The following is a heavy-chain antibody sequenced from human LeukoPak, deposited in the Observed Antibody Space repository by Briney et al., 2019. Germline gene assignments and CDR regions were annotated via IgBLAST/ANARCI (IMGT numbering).Heavy chain of an antibody. J-gene: IGHJ4*02. D-gene: IGHD6-19*01. Sequence: SGGSLRLSCTASGFTFDDYAMHWVRQAPGKGLEWVSVISWDGGYTYYADSVKGRFTISRDNSKNSLYLQMNSLRTEGTALYYCAKDDRAVAGTGYFDYWGQGTLVTVSS. CDR1: GFTFDDYA. V-gene: IGHV3-43D*03. CDR3: AKDDRAVAGTGYFDY. CDR2: ISWDGGYT.